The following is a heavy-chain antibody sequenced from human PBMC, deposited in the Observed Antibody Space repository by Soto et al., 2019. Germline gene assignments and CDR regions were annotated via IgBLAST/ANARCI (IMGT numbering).Heavy chain of an antibody. V-gene: IGHV3-21*01. CDR3: ARDIPLGENCSSTSCYIN. CDR2: ISSSSSYI. Sequence: EVQLVESGGGLVTPGGSLRLSCAASGFTFSSYSMNWVRQAPGKGLEWVSSISSSSSYIYYADSVKGRFTISRDNAKNSLYLQMNSLRAEDTAVYYCARDIPLGENCSSTSCYINWGQGTLVTVSS. D-gene: IGHD2-2*02. J-gene: IGHJ4*02. CDR1: GFTFSSYS.